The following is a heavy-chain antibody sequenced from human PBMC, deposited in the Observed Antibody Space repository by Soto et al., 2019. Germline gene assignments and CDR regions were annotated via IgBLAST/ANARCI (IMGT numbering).Heavy chain of an antibody. CDR3: ARGDTMVRGVLTYYFDY. D-gene: IGHD3-10*01. CDR1: GGSFSGYY. Sequence: SETLSLTCAVYGGSFSGYYWSWIRQPPGKGLEWIGEINHSGSTNYNPSLKSRVTISVDTSKNQFSLKLSSVTAADTAVYYCARGDTMVRGVLTYYFDYWGQGTLVTVSS. J-gene: IGHJ4*02. CDR2: INHSGST. V-gene: IGHV4-34*01.